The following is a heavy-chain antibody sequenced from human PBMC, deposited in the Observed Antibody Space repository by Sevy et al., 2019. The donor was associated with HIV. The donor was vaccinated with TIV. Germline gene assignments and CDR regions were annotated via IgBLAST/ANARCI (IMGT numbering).Heavy chain of an antibody. Sequence: ASVKVSCKASGYTFTSYDINWVRQATGQGLEWMGWMNPNSGNTGYAQKFQGRVTMTRNTSISTAYMGLSSLRSEDTAEDYCARGNVPGLTIFGVVDAAQYYYYGMDVWGQGTTVTVSS. CDR3: ARGNVPGLTIFGVVDAAQYYYYGMDV. J-gene: IGHJ6*02. V-gene: IGHV1-8*01. CDR2: MNPNSGNT. CDR1: GYTFTSYD. D-gene: IGHD3-3*01.